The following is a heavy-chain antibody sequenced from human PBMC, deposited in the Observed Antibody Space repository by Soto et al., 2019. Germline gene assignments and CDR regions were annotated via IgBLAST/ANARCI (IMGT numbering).Heavy chain of an antibody. V-gene: IGHV3-21*01. D-gene: IGHD3-16*01. CDR1: GFTFSSYS. J-gene: IGHJ4*02. CDR2: ISSSSSYI. CDR3: ARVGAGGYDYIWGSQDY. Sequence: GGSLRLSCAASGFTFSSYSMNWVRQAPGKGLEWVSSISSSSSYIYYADSVKGRFTISRDNAKNSLYLQMNSLRAEDTAVYYCARVGAGGYDYIWGSQDYWGQGTLVTVSS.